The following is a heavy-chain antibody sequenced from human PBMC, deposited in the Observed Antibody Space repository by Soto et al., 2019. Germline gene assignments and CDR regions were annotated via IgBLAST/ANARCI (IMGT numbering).Heavy chain of an antibody. J-gene: IGHJ6*02. CDR3: ARPYGSGSYYYYYYGMDV. CDR1: GFTFSSYG. V-gene: IGHV3-30*03. Sequence: QVQLVESGGGVVQPGRSLRLSCAASGFTFSSYGMHWVRQAPGKGLEWVAVISYDGSNKYYADSVKGRFTISRDNSKNTLYLQMNSLRAEDTAVYYCARPYGSGSYYYYYYGMDVWGQGTTVTVSS. D-gene: IGHD3-10*01. CDR2: ISYDGSNK.